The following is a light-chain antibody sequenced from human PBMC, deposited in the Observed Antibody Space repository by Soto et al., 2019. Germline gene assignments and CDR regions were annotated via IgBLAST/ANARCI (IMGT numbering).Light chain of an antibody. V-gene: IGKV1-39*01. CDR1: QSISSF. CDR3: QQSYSSVFT. Sequence: DIQMTQSPSSLSASVGDRVTITCRASQSISSFLNWYQQKTRQDPKSLIYAAANLDSGVPSRFSGSGSWTYFTITIASLHPEDFATYCCQQSYSSVFTFGHGTKVDMK. J-gene: IGKJ3*01. CDR2: AAA.